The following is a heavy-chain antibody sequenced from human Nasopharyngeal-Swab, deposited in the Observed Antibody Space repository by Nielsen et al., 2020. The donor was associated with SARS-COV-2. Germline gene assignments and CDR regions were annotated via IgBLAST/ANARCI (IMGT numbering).Heavy chain of an antibody. CDR1: GFTFSSYG. J-gene: IGHJ4*02. Sequence: GESLKISCAASGFTFSSYGMHWVRQAPGKGLEWVAVIWYYGSNKYYADSVKGRFTISRDNSKNTLYLQMNSLRAEDTAVYYCARDLTLDSGELLWGEGTLVTVSS. CDR2: IWYYGSNK. D-gene: IGHD1-26*01. CDR3: ARDLTLDSGELL. V-gene: IGHV3-33*01.